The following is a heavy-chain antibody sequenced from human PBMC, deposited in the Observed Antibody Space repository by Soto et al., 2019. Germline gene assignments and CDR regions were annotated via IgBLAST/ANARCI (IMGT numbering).Heavy chain of an antibody. Sequence: QVQLVQSGAEVKKPGSSVKVSCKASGGTFSSYTISWVRQAPGQGLEWMGRIIPILGIANYAQKFQGRVTITADKATSTAYMELSSLRSEDTAVYYCARDSRYGGNPYWGQGTLVTVSS. V-gene: IGHV1-69*08. CDR2: IIPILGIA. D-gene: IGHD2-15*01. CDR3: ARDSRYGGNPY. J-gene: IGHJ4*02. CDR1: GGTFSSYT.